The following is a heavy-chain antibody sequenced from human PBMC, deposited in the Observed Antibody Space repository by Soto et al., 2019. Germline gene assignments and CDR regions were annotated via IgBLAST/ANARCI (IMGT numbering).Heavy chain of an antibody. Sequence: VNLSCKAAGYAVTRDAVRWVRQAHVQRLEWMGWINAGNGNTKYSQKFQGRVTITRDTSASTAYMELSSLRSEDTAVYYCASSVVVAAKYYYYYHGIDVSGQATTVT. CDR2: INAGNGNT. J-gene: IGHJ6*01. CDR1: GYAVTRDA. CDR3: ASSVVVAAKYYYYYHGIDV. V-gene: IGHV1-3*01. D-gene: IGHD2-15*01.